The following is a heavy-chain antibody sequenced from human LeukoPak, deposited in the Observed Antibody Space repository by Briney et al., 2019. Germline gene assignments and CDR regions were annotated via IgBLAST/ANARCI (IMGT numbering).Heavy chain of an antibody. CDR2: INHSGST. D-gene: IGHD5-24*01. CDR3: AREPRRGAFDI. J-gene: IGHJ3*02. Sequence: SETLSLTCAVYGGSFSGYYWSWIRQPPGKGLEWIGEINHSGSTNHNPSLKSRVTISVDTSKNQFSLKLSSVTAADTAVYYCAREPRRGAFDIWGQGTMVTVSS. CDR1: GGSFSGYY. V-gene: IGHV4-34*01.